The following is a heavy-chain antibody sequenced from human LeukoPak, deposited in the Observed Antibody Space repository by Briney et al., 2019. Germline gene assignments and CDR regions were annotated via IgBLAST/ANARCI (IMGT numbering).Heavy chain of an antibody. CDR2: VNNDGSST. J-gene: IGHJ4*02. D-gene: IGHD5/OR15-5a*01. V-gene: IGHV3-74*03. CDR3: AKGGLRVTDY. Sequence: GGSLRLSCAASGFIFSNYWMHWVRQAPGKGLVWVSRVNNDGSSTTYADSVKGRFSISRDNAKNTLYLQMNSLRAEDTAVYYCAKGGLRVTDYWGQGTLVTVSS. CDR1: GFIFSNYW.